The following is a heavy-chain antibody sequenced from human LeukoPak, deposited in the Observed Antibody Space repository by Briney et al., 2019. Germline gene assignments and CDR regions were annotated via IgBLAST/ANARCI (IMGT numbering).Heavy chain of an antibody. Sequence: ASVKVSCKASGYTFTGYYMHWVRQAPGQGLEWMGWINPNSGGTNYAQKFQGWVTMTRDTSISTAYMELSRLRSDDTAVYYCARDRIAVAGMRYFDYWGQGTLVIVSS. D-gene: IGHD6-19*01. J-gene: IGHJ4*02. CDR3: ARDRIAVAGMRYFDY. CDR2: INPNSGGT. V-gene: IGHV1-2*04. CDR1: GYTFTGYY.